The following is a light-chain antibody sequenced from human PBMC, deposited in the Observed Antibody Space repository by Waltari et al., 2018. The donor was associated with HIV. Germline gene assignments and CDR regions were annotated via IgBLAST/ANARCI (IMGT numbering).Light chain of an antibody. CDR1: RTNIGAGYD. J-gene: IGLJ3*02. CDR2: RNV. V-gene: IGLV1-40*01. Sequence: QSVLTQPPSVSGAPGQRVTISCTGSRTNIGAGYDVHWYQQLPGTAPKLLISRNVNRPSGVPDRFSGSKSGTSASLAITGLQAEDEADFYCQSYDTSLGGWVFGGGTKLTVL. CDR3: QSYDTSLGGWV.